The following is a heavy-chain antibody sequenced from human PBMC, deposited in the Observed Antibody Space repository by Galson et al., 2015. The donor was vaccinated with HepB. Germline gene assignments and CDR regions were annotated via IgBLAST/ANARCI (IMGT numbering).Heavy chain of an antibody. CDR1: GYTFDCYV. J-gene: IGHJ4*02. D-gene: IGHD3-10*01. V-gene: IGHV1-3*01. CDR3: ARAFSRIPMERGVNPGF. Sequence: SVKVSCKASGYTFDCYVLHWLRQAPGQRLEWMGWINAGNSNTKISQKFEARVIISRDRSATTAYMELTNLRSEDTAVYYCARAFSRIPMERGVNPGFWGQGSLVTVSS. CDR2: INAGNSNT.